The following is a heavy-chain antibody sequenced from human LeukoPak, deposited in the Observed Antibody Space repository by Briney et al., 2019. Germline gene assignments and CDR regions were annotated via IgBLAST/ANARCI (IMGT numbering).Heavy chain of an antibody. CDR1: GYSFTSYG. V-gene: IGHV1-18*01. CDR3: AREPRTGTRHFQH. J-gene: IGHJ1*01. CDR2: ISAYNNYT. D-gene: IGHD1-1*01. Sequence: ASVKVSCKASGYSFTSYGISWVRQAPGQGLELVGWISAYNNYTKYSEKFQGRVTMTTDTSTSTGYMELRSLRSDDTAVYYCAREPRTGTRHFQHWGQGTLVTVSS.